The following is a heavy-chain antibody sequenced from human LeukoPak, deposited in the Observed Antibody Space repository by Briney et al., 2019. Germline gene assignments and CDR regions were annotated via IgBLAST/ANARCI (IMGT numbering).Heavy chain of an antibody. CDR1: GGSISSSSYY. D-gene: IGHD6-19*01. Sequence: SETLSLTCTVSGGSISSSSYYWGWIRQPPGKGLEWIGSIYYSGSTYYNPSLRSRVTISVDTSKNQFSLKLSSVTAADTAVYYCARSLQWLVQIYFDYWGQGTLVTVSS. CDR3: ARSLQWLVQIYFDY. J-gene: IGHJ4*02. CDR2: IYYSGST. V-gene: IGHV4-39*01.